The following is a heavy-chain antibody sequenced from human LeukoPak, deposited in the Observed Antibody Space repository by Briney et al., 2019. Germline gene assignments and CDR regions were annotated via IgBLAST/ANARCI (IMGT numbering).Heavy chain of an antibody. CDR2: ISTSSSYI. D-gene: IGHD1-7*01. CDR3: ARWGPSVSPRNWNYADYYYYYMDV. J-gene: IGHJ6*03. Sequence: GGSLRLSCAASGFTFSSYGMHWVRQAPGKGLEWVSSISTSSSYIYYADSVKGRFTISRDNAKNSLYLQMNSLRAEDTAVYYCARWGPSVSPRNWNYADYYYYYMDVWGKGTTVTVSS. CDR1: GFTFSSYG. V-gene: IGHV3-21*01.